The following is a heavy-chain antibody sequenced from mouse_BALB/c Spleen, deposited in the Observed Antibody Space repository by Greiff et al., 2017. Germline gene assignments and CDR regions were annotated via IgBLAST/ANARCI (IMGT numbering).Heavy chain of an antibody. CDR3: AGIYYGYDGYAMDY. CDR1: GFTFSSFG. D-gene: IGHD2-2*01. J-gene: IGHJ4*01. Sequence: DVMLVESGGGLVQPGGSRKLSCAASGFTFSSFGMHWVRQAPEKGLEWVAYISSGSSTIYYADTVKGRFTISRDNPKNTLFLQMTSLRSEDTAMYYCAGIYYGYDGYAMDYWGQGTSVTVSS. V-gene: IGHV5-17*02. CDR2: ISSGSSTI.